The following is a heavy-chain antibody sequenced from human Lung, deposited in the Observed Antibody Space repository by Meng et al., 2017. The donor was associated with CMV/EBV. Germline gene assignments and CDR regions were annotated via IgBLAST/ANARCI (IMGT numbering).Heavy chain of an antibody. CDR2: IKQDATEA. CDR3: ARVLCDDSTCFNGLDF. CDR1: GFTFGHYW. Sequence: GGSLRLXCVASGFTFGHYWMSWVRRSPARGLEWVANIKQDATEARYADSTKGRFTISRDNTRRAVSLEMNSLRVEDSAVYYCARVLCDDSTCFNGLDFWGQGNXVNGAS. D-gene: IGHD2-2*01. J-gene: IGHJ4*02. V-gene: IGHV3-7*01.